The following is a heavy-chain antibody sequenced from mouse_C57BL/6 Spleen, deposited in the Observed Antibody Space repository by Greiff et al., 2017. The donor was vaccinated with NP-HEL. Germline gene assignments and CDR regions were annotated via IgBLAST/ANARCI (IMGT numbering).Heavy chain of an antibody. D-gene: IGHD1-1*01. CDR1: GFTFSDFY. CDR2: SRNKANDYTT. J-gene: IGHJ4*01. Sequence: EVKLVESGGGLVQSGRSLILSCATSGFTFSDFYMEWVRQAPGKGLEWIAASRNKANDYTTEYSASGKGRFIVSRDTSQSILYLQMNALRAEDTAIYYCAREEYYGSSSYAMDYWGQGTTVTVSS. CDR3: AREEYYGSSSYAMDY. V-gene: IGHV7-1*01.